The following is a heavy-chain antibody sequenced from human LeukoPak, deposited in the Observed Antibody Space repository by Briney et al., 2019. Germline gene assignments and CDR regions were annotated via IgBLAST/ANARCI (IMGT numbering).Heavy chain of an antibody. J-gene: IGHJ4*02. CDR3: AREPWGYGDYQSYFDY. CDR2: IIPIFGTA. Sequence: ASVKVSCKASGGTFSSYAISWVRQAPGQGLEWMGGIIPIFGTANYAQKFQGRVTITADESTSTAYTELSSLRSEDTAVYYCAREPWGYGDYQSYFDYWGQGTLVTVSS. CDR1: GGTFSSYA. D-gene: IGHD4-17*01. V-gene: IGHV1-69*01.